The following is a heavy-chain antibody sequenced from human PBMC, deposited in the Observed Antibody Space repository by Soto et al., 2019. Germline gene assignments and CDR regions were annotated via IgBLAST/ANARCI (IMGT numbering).Heavy chain of an antibody. D-gene: IGHD3-22*01. CDR3: ARQPIHYYDSSGYYQPMDV. Sequence: VSLKISCKGSGYSFTSYWISWVRQMPGKGLEWMGRIDPSDSYTNYSPSFQGHVTISADKSISTAYLQWSSLKASDTAMYYCARQPIHYYDSSGYYQPMDVWGQGTTVTVSS. CDR1: GYSFTSYW. CDR2: IDPSDSYT. V-gene: IGHV5-10-1*01. J-gene: IGHJ6*02.